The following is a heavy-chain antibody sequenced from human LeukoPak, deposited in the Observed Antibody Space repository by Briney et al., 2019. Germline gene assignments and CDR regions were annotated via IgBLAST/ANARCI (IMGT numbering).Heavy chain of an antibody. CDR1: GFTFSDYY. V-gene: IGHV3-11*01. D-gene: IGHD5-18*01. CDR2: ISSSGSTI. J-gene: IGHJ4*02. Sequence: PGGSLRLSCAASGFTFSDYYISWIRQAPGKRLEWVSYISSSGSTIYYADSVKGRFTISRDNAKNSLYLQMNSLRAEDTAVYYCTSKFGYSYGYLFDYWGQGTLVTVSS. CDR3: TSKFGYSYGYLFDY.